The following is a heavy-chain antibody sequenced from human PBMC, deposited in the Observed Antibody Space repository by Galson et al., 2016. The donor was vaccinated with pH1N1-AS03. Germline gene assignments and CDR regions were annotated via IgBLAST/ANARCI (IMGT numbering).Heavy chain of an antibody. CDR2: MYYSGST. V-gene: IGHV4-39*07. CDR1: GGSISTGSYY. CDR3: ARLWIQPSQRGAFDI. D-gene: IGHD5-18*01. J-gene: IGHJ3*02. Sequence: SETLSLTCAVSGGSISTGSYYRGWIRQPPGKGLEWIESMYYSGSTYYNPSPKSRVTISVDTSKNQFSLKLSSVTAADTAVYYCARLWIQPSQRGAFDIWGQGTMVTVSS.